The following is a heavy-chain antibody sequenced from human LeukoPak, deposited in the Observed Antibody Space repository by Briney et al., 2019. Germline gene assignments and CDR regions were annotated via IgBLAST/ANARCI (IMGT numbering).Heavy chain of an antibody. CDR1: GFTFTSYW. D-gene: IGHD4-17*01. V-gene: IGHV3-74*01. CDR3: ATDLG. CDR2: VEHDGSRT. J-gene: IGHJ4*02. Sequence: GGSLRLSCAASGFTFTSYWMHWVRQPPGKGLVWVSRVEHDGSRTAYADSVTGRFTISRDNARNMVYLQMNGLRAEDTAVYYCATDLGWGQGTQVTVSS.